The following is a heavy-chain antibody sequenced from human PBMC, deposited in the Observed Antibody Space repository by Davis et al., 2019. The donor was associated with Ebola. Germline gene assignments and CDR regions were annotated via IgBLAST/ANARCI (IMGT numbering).Heavy chain of an antibody. D-gene: IGHD3-22*01. Sequence: PSETLSLTCAVYGGSFSGYYWSWIRQPPWKGLEWIGEINHSGSTNYNPSLKSRVTISVDTSKNQFSLKLSSVTAADTAVYYCARASPYDSSGTPFDYWGQGTLVTVSS. V-gene: IGHV4-34*01. CDR1: GGSFSGYY. CDR3: ARASPYDSSGTPFDY. CDR2: INHSGST. J-gene: IGHJ4*02.